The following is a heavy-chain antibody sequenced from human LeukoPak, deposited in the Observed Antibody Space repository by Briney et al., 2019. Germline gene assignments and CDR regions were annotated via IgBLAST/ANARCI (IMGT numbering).Heavy chain of an antibody. CDR1: GFTFSSYS. J-gene: IGHJ4*02. CDR3: AKESSMVRGVYFDY. D-gene: IGHD3-10*01. CDR2: ISSSSSTK. V-gene: IGHV3-48*01. Sequence: PGGSLRLSCAASGFTFSSYSMNWVRQAPGKGLEWVSYISSSSSTKYYADSVKGRFTISRDNAKNSLYLQMNSLRAEDTAVYCCAKESSMVRGVYFDYWGQGTLVTVSS.